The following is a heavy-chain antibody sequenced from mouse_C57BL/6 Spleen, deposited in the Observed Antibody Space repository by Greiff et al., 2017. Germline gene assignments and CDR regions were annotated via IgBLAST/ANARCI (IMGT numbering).Heavy chain of an antibody. CDR2: ISSGSSTI. D-gene: IGHD2-5*01. CDR3: ARPGYSRDYAMDY. Sequence: EVKLVESGGGLVKPGGSLKLSCAASGFTFSDSGMHWVRQAPEKGLEWVAYISSGSSTIYYADTVKGRFTISRDNAKNTLFLQMTSLRSEDTAMYYCARPGYSRDYAMDYWGQGTSVTVSS. CDR1: GFTFSDSG. V-gene: IGHV5-17*01. J-gene: IGHJ4*01.